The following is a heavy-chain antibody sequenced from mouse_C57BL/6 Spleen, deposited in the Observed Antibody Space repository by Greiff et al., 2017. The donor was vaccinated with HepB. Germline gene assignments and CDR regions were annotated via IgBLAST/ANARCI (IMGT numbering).Heavy chain of an antibody. Sequence: DVMLVESGGGLVKPGGSLKLSCAASGFTFSSYAMSWVRQTPEKRLEWVATISDGGSYTYYPDNVKGRFTISRDNAKNNLYLQMSHLKSEDTAMYYCARDRRRDYAMDYWGQGTSVTVSS. CDR3: ARDRRRDYAMDY. J-gene: IGHJ4*01. CDR2: ISDGGSYT. V-gene: IGHV5-4*01. CDR1: GFTFSSYA.